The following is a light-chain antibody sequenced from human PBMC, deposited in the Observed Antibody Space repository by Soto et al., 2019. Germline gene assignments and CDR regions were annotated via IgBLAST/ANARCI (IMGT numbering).Light chain of an antibody. CDR3: SSYTSSSTLRV. CDR2: DVS. J-gene: IGLJ2*01. V-gene: IGLV2-14*01. CDR1: SSDVGGYNY. Sequence: QSALTQPASVSGSPGQSITISCTGTSSDVGGYNYVSWYQQHPGKAPKLMIYDVSNRPSGVSNRFSGSKSGNTASLTVSGLQADDEADYSCSSYTSSSTLRVFGGGTKVTVL.